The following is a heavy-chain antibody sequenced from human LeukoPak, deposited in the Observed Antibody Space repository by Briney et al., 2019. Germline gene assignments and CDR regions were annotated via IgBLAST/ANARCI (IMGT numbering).Heavy chain of an antibody. CDR3: ARGFRGRFSVWDAFQI. CDR2: IYHSGST. J-gene: IGHJ3*02. V-gene: IGHV4-38-2*02. CDR1: GYSISSGYY. Sequence: ESSETLSLTCTVSGYSISSGYYWGWIRQPPGKGLEWIGSIYHSGSTYYNPSLKSRVTISVDTSKNQFSLKLTSVTAADTAVYYCARGFRGRFSVWDAFQIWGQGTMVTVSS. D-gene: IGHD3-10*01.